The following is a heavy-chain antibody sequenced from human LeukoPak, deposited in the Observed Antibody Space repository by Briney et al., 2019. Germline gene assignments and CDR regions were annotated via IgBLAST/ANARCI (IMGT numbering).Heavy chain of an antibody. V-gene: IGHV4-4*09. CDR2: IYAGGKT. CDR3: ARGVSGFWLSLDF. Sequence: PSETLSLTCTVSGGSISSYYWTWIRQAPGKGLEWIGYIYAGGKTSSSPSLESRVSISVDTSKNQFSLKLASVTAADTAAYYCARGVSGFWLSLDFWGQGALVAVCS. D-gene: IGHD3-10*01. CDR1: GGSISSYY. J-gene: IGHJ4*02.